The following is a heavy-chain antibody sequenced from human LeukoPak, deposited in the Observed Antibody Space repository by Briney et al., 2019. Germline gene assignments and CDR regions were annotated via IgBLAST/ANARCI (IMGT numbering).Heavy chain of an antibody. D-gene: IGHD3-10*01. V-gene: IGHV3-23*01. Sequence: ETLSLTCTVSGGSISNSSYYWGWIRQPPGKGLEWVSAISGSGGTTYYADSVKGRFTISRDNSKDTLYLQMNSLRAEDTAVYYCAKDQSSGSPYYFDYWGQGTLVTVSS. CDR3: AKDQSSGSPYYFDY. CDR1: GGSISNSSYY. J-gene: IGHJ4*02. CDR2: ISGSGGTT.